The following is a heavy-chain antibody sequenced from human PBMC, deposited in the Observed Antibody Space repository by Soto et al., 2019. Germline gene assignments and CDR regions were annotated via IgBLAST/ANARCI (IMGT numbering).Heavy chain of an antibody. CDR2: IGGSGTST. D-gene: IGHD3-22*01. CDR1: GFTFNTFG. Sequence: GGSLRLSCVASGFTFNTFGISWVRQAPGKGLEWVSGIGGSGTSTFYADSVKGRLTISRDNSKNTLYLQMNSLRDEDTAVYYCAKTRMGYFWAGDSWGQGTLVTVSS. V-gene: IGHV3-23*01. J-gene: IGHJ5*01. CDR3: AKTRMGYFWAGDS.